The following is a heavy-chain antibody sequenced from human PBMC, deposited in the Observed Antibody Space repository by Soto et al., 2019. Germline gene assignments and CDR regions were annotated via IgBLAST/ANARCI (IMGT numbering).Heavy chain of an antibody. CDR1: GGTFSSYA. D-gene: IGHD3-22*01. J-gene: IGHJ4*02. Sequence: QVQLVQSGAEVKKPGSSVKVSCKASGGTFSSYAISWVRQAPGQGLEWKGRIIPIFGTANYAQKFQGRVTITADESTSTGYMELSSLRSEDTAVYYCARANPHYYDSSGYFPFDYWGQGTLVAVSS. V-gene: IGHV1-69*15. CDR2: IIPIFGTA. CDR3: ARANPHYYDSSGYFPFDY.